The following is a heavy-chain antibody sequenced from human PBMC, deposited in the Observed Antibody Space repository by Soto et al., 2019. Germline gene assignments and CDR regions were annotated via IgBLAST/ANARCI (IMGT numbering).Heavy chain of an antibody. J-gene: IGHJ4*02. D-gene: IGHD2-15*01. V-gene: IGHV5-51*01. Sequence: GESLKVSGKGSGYSCASYGIRWVRQMPGKGLEWTGIIYPGDSDTRYSPSFQGQVTISADKSISTAYLQWSSLKASDTAMCYCARRLGDCIGGSCYVFDYWGQGSLVTVSS. CDR1: GYSCASYG. CDR2: IYPGDSDT. CDR3: ARRLGDCIGGSCYVFDY.